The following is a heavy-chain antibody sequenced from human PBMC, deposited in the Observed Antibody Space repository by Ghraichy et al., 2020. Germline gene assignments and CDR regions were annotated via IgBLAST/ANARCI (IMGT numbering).Heavy chain of an antibody. V-gene: IGHV3-11*06. D-gene: IGHD5-12*01. J-gene: IGHJ4*02. Sequence: GGSLRLSCEASGFTFRDYYMTWIRQAPGKGLEWLSYIISGGSYTNYADSVKGRFTISRDDAKNSLFLQMNSLRDEDTAVYFCAREIAPSGIRKRAFDLWGQGTLLTVSS. CDR1: GFTFRDYY. CDR3: AREIAPSGIRKRAFDL. CDR2: IISGGSYT.